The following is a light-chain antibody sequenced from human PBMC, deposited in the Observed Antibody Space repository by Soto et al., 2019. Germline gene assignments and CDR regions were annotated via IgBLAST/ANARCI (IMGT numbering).Light chain of an antibody. J-gene: IGKJ2*01. CDR1: QTISSW. V-gene: IGKV1-5*03. CDR3: QHHHSHPYT. CDR2: KAS. Sequence: DIRMTQSPSTLSASVGDRVTITCRASQTISSWLAWYQQKPGKVPKLLIYKASSLESGVPSRYSGSGSGTEFTLTISSVQPHEFGTYYCQHHHSHPYTFGQGTKLEIK.